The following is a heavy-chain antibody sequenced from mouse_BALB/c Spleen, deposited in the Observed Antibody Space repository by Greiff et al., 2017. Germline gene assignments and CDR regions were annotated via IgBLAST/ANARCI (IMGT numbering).Heavy chain of an antibody. CDR2: IDTSDSYT. D-gene: IGHD2-1*01. CDR3: ARGGYYGNPNYCDY. Sequence: QVQLQQSGAELVMPGASVKMSCKASGYTFTDYWMHWVKQRPGQGLEWIGAIDTSDSYTSYNQKFKGKATLTVDESSSTAYMQLSSLTSEDSAVYYCARGGYYGNPNYCDYWGQGTTLTVSS. CDR1: GYTFTDYW. V-gene: IGHV1-69*01. J-gene: IGHJ2*01.